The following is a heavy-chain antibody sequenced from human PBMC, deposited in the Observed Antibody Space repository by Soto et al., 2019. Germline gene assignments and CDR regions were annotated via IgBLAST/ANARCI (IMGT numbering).Heavy chain of an antibody. CDR3: AVGEESRYYYYGMDV. CDR2: ISSSSSTI. V-gene: IGHV3-48*01. CDR1: GLTFSSYS. Sequence: EVQLVESGGGLVQRGGSLRLSCAASGLTFSSYSMNWVRQAPGKGLEWVSYISSSSSTIYYADSVKGRFTISRDNAKNSLYLQMNSLRAEDTAVYYCAVGEESRYYYYGMDVWGQGPKVTVSS. J-gene: IGHJ6*02.